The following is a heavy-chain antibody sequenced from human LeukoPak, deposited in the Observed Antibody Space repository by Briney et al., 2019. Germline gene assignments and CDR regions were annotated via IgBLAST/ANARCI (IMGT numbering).Heavy chain of an antibody. CDR1: GFTFSSYG. J-gene: IGHJ4*02. CDR3: ARDQDGGKYYYESSGYSH. D-gene: IGHD3-22*01. Sequence: GESLRLSCAASGFTFSSYGLNWVRQAPGKGLEWVSTITSGGHIYYEDSVKGRFTISRDNAKNSLYLQMNSLRAEDTAVYYCARDQDGGKYYYESSGYSHWGQGILVTVSS. CDR2: ITSGGHI. V-gene: IGHV3-21*01.